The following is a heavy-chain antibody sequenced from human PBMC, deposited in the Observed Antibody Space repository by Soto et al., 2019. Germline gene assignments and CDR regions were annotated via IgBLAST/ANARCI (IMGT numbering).Heavy chain of an antibody. D-gene: IGHD6-6*01. J-gene: IGHJ4*02. V-gene: IGHV4-34*01. CDR3: ARAIAARPGRGDY. CDR1: GGSFSGYY. Sequence: SETLSLTCAVYGGSFSGYYWSWIRQPPGKGLEWIGEINHSGSTNYNPSLKSRVTISVDTSKNQFSLKLSSVTAADTAVYYCARAIAARPGRGDYXGQGTLVTVYS. CDR2: INHSGST.